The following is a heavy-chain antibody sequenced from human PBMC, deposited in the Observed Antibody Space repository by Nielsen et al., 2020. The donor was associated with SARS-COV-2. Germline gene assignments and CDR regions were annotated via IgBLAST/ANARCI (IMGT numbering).Heavy chain of an antibody. D-gene: IGHD2-2*01. V-gene: IGHV3-11*04. J-gene: IGHJ3*02. CDR3: AKATGYCSSTSCYRDAFDI. CDR2: ISSSGSTI. CDR1: GFTFSDYY. Sequence: GGSLRLSCAASGFTFSDYYMSWIRQAPGKGLEWVSYISSSGSTIYYADSVKGRFTISRDNSKNTLYLQMNSLRAEDTAVYYCAKATGYCSSTSCYRDAFDIWGQGTMVTVSS.